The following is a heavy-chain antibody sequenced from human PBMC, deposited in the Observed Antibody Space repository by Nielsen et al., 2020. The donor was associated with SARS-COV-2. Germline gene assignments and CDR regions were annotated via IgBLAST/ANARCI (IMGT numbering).Heavy chain of an antibody. J-gene: IGHJ4*02. CDR2: ISGSGART. V-gene: IGHV3-23*01. Sequence: GGSLRLSCVGSDFTFSSYAMTWVRQVPGKGLEWLSAISGSGARTYYADSVKGRFTISRDNSKNTLYLQMNSLRAEDTAVYYCARVPYSGSYYGYFDYWGQGTLVTVSS. D-gene: IGHD1-26*01. CDR1: DFTFSSYA. CDR3: ARVPYSGSYYGYFDY.